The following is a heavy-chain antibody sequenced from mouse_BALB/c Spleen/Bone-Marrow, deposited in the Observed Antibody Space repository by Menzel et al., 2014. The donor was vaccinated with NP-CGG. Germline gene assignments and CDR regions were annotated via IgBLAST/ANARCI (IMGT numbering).Heavy chain of an antibody. CDR1: GYSITSGYY. Sequence: EVKLVESGPGLVKPSQSLSLPCSVTGYSITSGYYWNWIRQFPGNKLEWMGYISYDGSNKYNPSLKNRISITRDTSKNQFFLKLNSVTTEDTTTYYCAKLLYWYFDVWGAGTTVTVSS. CDR2: ISYDGSN. J-gene: IGHJ1*01. CDR3: AKLLYWYFDV. V-gene: IGHV3-6*02.